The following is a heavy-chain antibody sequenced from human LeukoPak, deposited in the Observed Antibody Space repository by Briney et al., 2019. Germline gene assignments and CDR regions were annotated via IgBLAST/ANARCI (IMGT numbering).Heavy chain of an antibody. D-gene: IGHD1-26*01. CDR2: INHSGST. J-gene: IGHJ4*02. Sequence: PSETLSLTCAVYGGSFSGYYWSWIRQPPGKGLEWIGEINHSGSTNYNPSLTSRVTISVDTSKNQFSLKLSSVTAADTAVYYCARALLGSYYDYWGQGTLVTVSS. CDR1: GGSFSGYY. V-gene: IGHV4-34*01. CDR3: ARALLGSYYDY.